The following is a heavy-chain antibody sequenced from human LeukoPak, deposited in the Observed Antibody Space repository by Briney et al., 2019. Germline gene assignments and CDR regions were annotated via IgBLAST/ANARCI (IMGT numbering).Heavy chain of an antibody. V-gene: IGHV3-11*01. CDR3: AKVAVAGGPYYFDY. J-gene: IGHJ4*02. Sequence: PGESLRLSCAASGFPFSDYMNWIRQAPGKGLEWLSYISGSGNTLYYADSVRGRFTISRDNAKNSLYLQMNSLRAEDTAVYYCAKVAVAGGPYYFDYWGQGTLVTVSS. D-gene: IGHD6-19*01. CDR1: GFPFSDY. CDR2: ISGSGNTL.